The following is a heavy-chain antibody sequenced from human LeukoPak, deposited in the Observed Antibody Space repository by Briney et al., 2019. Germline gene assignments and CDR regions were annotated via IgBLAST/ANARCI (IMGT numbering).Heavy chain of an antibody. CDR1: GFTFSRYA. CDR3: ARGSKKHIVVVTAIPPFDY. Sequence: GGSLRLSCAASGFTFSRYAMSWVRRAPGKGLEWVSAISGSGGSTYYADSVKGRFTISRDNSKNTLYLQMNSLRAEDTAVYYCARGSKKHIVVVTAIPPFDYWGQGTLVTVSS. D-gene: IGHD2-21*02. CDR2: ISGSGGST. V-gene: IGHV3-23*01. J-gene: IGHJ4*01.